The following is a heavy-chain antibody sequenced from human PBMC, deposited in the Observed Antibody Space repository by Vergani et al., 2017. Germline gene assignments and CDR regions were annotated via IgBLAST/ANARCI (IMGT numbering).Heavy chain of an antibody. D-gene: IGHD4-17*01. V-gene: IGHV4-38-2*01. J-gene: IGHJ4*02. Sequence: QVQLQESGPGLVKPSETLSLTCAVSGYSISSGYYWGWIRQPPGKGLEWIGSIYHSGSTYYNPSLKSRVTISVDTSKNQFSLKLSSVTAADTAVYYCARGFYGDYDFDYWGQGTLVTVSS. CDR2: IYHSGST. CDR3: ARGFYGDYDFDY. CDR1: GYSISSGYY.